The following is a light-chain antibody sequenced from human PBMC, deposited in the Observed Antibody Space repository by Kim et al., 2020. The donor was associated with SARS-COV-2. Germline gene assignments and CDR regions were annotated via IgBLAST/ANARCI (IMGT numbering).Light chain of an antibody. Sequence: QSVLTQPPSASGTPGQRVTISCSGGSSNIRHNSVSWYRQLPGTAPKRLIYRTNQRPSGVPDRFSGSRSGTSASLAISGLRPEDEGDYYCAAWDDSRSGRVFGVGTQLTVL. J-gene: IGLJ3*02. V-gene: IGLV1-47*01. CDR2: RTN. CDR1: SSNIRHNS. CDR3: AAWDDSRSGRV.